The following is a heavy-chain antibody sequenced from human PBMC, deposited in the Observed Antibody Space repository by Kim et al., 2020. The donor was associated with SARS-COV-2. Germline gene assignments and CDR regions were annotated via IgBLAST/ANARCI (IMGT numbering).Heavy chain of an antibody. D-gene: IGHD5-12*01. CDR1: GGSISSSSYY. V-gene: IGHV4-39*01. J-gene: IGHJ4*02. CDR2: IYYSGST. CDR3: ASNVEMATTQDY. Sequence: SETLSLTCTVSGGSISSSSYYWGWIRQPPGKGLEWIGSIYYSGSTYYNPSLKSRVTISVDTSKNQFSLKLSSVTAADTAVYYCASNVEMATTQDYWGQGTLVTVSS.